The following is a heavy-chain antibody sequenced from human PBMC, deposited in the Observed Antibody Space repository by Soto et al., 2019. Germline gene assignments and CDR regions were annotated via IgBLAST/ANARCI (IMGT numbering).Heavy chain of an antibody. CDR3: TLNRLRFLEWSLNWFDP. V-gene: IGHV1-69*06. D-gene: IGHD3-3*01. Sequence: GASVKFSFKASGGTCSSYAISWVRQAPRQGLEWMGGIIPIFGTANYAQKFQGRVTITADKSTSTAYMELSSLRSEDTAVYYCTLNRLRFLEWSLNWFDPWGQGTLVTVSS. J-gene: IGHJ5*02. CDR2: IIPIFGTA. CDR1: GGTCSSYA.